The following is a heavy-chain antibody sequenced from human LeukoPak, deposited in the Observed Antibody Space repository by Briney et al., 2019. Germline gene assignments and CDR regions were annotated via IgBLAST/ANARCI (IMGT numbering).Heavy chain of an antibody. D-gene: IGHD3-10*01. CDR3: AREIRTMIRGVIVTYYFDY. CDR1: GFTFSDYY. CDR2: IKQDG. V-gene: IGHV3-7*01. J-gene: IGHJ4*02. Sequence: GGSLRLSCAASGFTFSDYYMSWIRQAPGQGLEWVANIKQDGVDTVKGRLTLSRDNAKNSLYLQMNSLRAEDTAVYYCAREIRTMIRGVIVTYYFDYWGQGTLVTVSS.